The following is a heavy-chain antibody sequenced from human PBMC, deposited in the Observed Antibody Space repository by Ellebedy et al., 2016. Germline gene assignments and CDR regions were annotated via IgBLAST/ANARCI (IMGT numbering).Heavy chain of an antibody. CDR2: IGRGGDT. CDR3: VKGGWGNIIDQ. Sequence: GESLKISXAASGFTLDSHAVTWVRQAPGRGLEWVSSIGRGGDTHDADSVKGRFTISRDTSKNMVYLQMNSLRGEDTAVYYFVKGGWGNIIDQWGQGTLVTVSS. D-gene: IGHD3-16*01. J-gene: IGHJ4*02. V-gene: IGHV3-23*01. CDR1: GFTLDSHA.